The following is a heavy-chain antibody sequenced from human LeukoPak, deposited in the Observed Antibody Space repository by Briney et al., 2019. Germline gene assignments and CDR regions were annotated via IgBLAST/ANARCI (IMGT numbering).Heavy chain of an antibody. D-gene: IGHD3-9*01. CDR2: ISYDGSNK. V-gene: IGHV3-30*03. CDR1: GFTFSSYG. J-gene: IGHJ6*03. CDR3: RAGYHYYYYYMDV. Sequence: GGSLRLSCAASGFTFSSYGMHWVRQAPGKGLEWVAVISYDGSNKYYADSVKGRFTISRDNSKNTLYLQMNSLRAEDTAVYYSRAGYHYYYYYMDVWGKGTTVTVSS.